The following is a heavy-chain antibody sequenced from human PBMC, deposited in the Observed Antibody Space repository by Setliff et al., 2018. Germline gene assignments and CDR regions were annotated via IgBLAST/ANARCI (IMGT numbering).Heavy chain of an antibody. D-gene: IGHD3-16*01. V-gene: IGHV1-2*02. CDR2: INPKSWGT. J-gene: IGHJ5*02. CDR1: GYSFTDYY. CDR3: ARDGISWLMWFDP. Sequence: ASVKVSCKASGYSFTDYYMHWVRQVPGRGLEWMGWINPKSWGTRYAQKVQGRVTMTRDTSISTAYMELSSLRSDDTAVYYCARDGISWLMWFDPWGQGTLVAVSS.